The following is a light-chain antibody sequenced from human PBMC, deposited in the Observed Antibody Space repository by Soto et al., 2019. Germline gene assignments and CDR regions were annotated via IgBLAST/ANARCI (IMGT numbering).Light chain of an antibody. J-gene: IGKJ1*01. CDR2: GAS. CDR3: QQYGGSPPT. Sequence: IVLTQSPATLSLSPGERATLSCRASQSVTSSYLAWYQQKPGQAPRLLIYGASSRATGIPDRFSGSGSGTDFTLTISRLEPEDCAVYYCQQYGGSPPTFGQGTKVEIK. CDR1: QSVTSSY. V-gene: IGKV3-20*01.